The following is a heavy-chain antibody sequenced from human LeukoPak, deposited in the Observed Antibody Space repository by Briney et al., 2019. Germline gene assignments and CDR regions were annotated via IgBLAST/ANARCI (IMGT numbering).Heavy chain of an antibody. V-gene: IGHV1-2*02. D-gene: IGHD3/OR15-3a*01. Sequence: RASVKVSCKASGYTFTGKFIHWVRQAPGQGLEWMGWIDPNSGGTDYAQKFRGRVTMTRDTSTSTAYMDLSSLISDDTAVYYCARDREGLAYFDYWGQGTLVTVS. CDR2: IDPNSGGT. J-gene: IGHJ4*02. CDR1: GYTFTGKF. CDR3: ARDREGLAYFDY.